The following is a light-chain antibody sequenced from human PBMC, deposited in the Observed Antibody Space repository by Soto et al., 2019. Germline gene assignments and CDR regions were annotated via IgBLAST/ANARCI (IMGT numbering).Light chain of an antibody. J-gene: IGKJ1*01. CDR3: QKYNSAPRT. Sequence: DIQMTQSPSSLSASVGDRVTITCRASQDISNYLAWYQQKPGKVPKLLIYGASTLQSGVPSRFSGSGSGTDFTLTISSLQPEDVETYSCQKYNSAPRTFGQGTKVDIK. V-gene: IGKV1-27*01. CDR1: QDISNY. CDR2: GAS.